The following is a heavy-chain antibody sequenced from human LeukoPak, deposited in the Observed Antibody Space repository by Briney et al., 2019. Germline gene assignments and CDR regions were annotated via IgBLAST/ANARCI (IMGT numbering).Heavy chain of an antibody. CDR1: GFTFSSYS. CDR3: AREIYDSSGYYYDAGPFDY. J-gene: IGHJ4*02. V-gene: IGHV3-21*01. D-gene: IGHD3-22*01. Sequence: PGGSLRLSCAASGFTFSSYSMNWVRQASGKGLEWVSSISSSSSYIYYADSVKGRFTISRDNAKNSLYLQMNSLRAEDTAVYYCAREIYDSSGYYYDAGPFDYWGQGTLVTVSS. CDR2: ISSSSSYI.